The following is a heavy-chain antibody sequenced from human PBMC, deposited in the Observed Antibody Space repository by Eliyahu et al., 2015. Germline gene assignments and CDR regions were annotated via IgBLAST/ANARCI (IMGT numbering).Heavy chain of an antibody. CDR1: GFTFSSYS. Sequence: EVQLVESGGGLVKPGGSLRLSCAASGFTFSSYSLNWVRQGPGKGLEWVSSISSSSSYIYYADSVKGRFTISRDNAKNSLYLQMNSLRAEDTAVYYCARPTDHSSSWDFFDYWGQGTLVTVSS. V-gene: IGHV3-21*01. CDR3: ARPTDHSSSWDFFDY. J-gene: IGHJ4*02. D-gene: IGHD6-13*01. CDR2: ISSSSSYI.